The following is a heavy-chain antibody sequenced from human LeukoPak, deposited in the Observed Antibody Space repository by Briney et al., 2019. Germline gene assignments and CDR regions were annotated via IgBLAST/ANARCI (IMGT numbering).Heavy chain of an antibody. CDR2: ISRSSSSI. CDR3: AKTPQYYYDSSGLGPHYFDY. V-gene: IGHV3-48*01. CDR1: GFTFNTYS. J-gene: IGHJ4*02. Sequence: GGSLRLSCAASGFTFNTYSMTWVRQAPGKGLEWVAYISRSSSSIYYADSVKGRFTISRDNSKNPLYLQMNSLRAEDTAVYYCAKTPQYYYDSSGLGPHYFDYWGQGTLVTVSS. D-gene: IGHD3-22*01.